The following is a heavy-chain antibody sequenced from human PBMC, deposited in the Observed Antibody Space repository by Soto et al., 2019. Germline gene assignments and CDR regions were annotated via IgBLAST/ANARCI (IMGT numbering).Heavy chain of an antibody. CDR2: IIPILGIA. Sequence: SVKVSCKASGGTFSSYTISWVRQAPGQGLEWMGRIIPILGIANYAQKFQGRVTITADKSTSTAYMELSSLRSEDTAVYYCARDTRFDAVYDYWGQGTLVTVSS. D-gene: IGHD3-16*01. CDR3: ARDTRFDAVYDY. V-gene: IGHV1-69*04. CDR1: GGTFSSYT. J-gene: IGHJ4*02.